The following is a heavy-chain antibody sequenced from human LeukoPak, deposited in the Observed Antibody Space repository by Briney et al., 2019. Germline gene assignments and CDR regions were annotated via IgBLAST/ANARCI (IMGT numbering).Heavy chain of an antibody. Sequence: ASVKVSCKASGYTFSNYAISWVRQAPGQGLEWMGWIGAYNGNPDYTQSLQGRVTMTTDTSTSTAYMELRSLKSDDTAVYYCAREEPGGAFGVWGRGTMVTVS. D-gene: IGHD1-14*01. CDR3: AREEPGGAFGV. J-gene: IGHJ3*01. CDR2: IGAYNGNP. V-gene: IGHV1-18*01. CDR1: GYTFSNYA.